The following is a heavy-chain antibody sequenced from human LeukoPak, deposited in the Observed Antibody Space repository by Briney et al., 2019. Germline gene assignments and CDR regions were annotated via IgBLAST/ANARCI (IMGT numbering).Heavy chain of an antibody. Sequence: GGSLRLPCAASGFTFSSYWMHWARQAPGKGLVWVSRINSDGSSTSYADSVKGRFTISRDNAKNTLYLQMNSLRAEDTAVYYRAREWYSSGYIDYWGQGTLVTVSS. J-gene: IGHJ4*02. CDR2: INSDGSST. CDR3: AREWYSSGYIDY. CDR1: GFTFSSYW. D-gene: IGHD3-22*01. V-gene: IGHV3-74*01.